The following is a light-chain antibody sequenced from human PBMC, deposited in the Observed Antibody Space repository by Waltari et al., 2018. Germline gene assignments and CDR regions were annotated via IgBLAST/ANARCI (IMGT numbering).Light chain of an antibody. CDR2: DVT. V-gene: IGLV2-18*02. J-gene: IGLJ3*02. Sequence: QSALTQPPSVSGSPGQSVTIPSPPPSGDLGNYNRAPWYQQSPGTAPKLMIYDVTNRPSGVPHRFSGSKSGNTASLTISGLQAEDEADYYCSSPTTSITWVFGGGTKLTVL. CDR3: SSPTTSITWV. CDR1: SGDLGNYNR.